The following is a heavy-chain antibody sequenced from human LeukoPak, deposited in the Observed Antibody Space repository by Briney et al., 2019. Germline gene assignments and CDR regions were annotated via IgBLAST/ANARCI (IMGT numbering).Heavy chain of an antibody. CDR3: ARQFYGDLRGMDV. J-gene: IGHJ6*02. CDR2: IIPIFGTA. CDR1: GGTFISYA. Sequence: SVKVSCKASGGTFISYAISWVRQAPGQGLEWMGGIIPIFGTANYAQKFQGRVTITADESTSTAYMELSSLRSEDTAVYYCARQFYGDLRGMDVWGQGTTVTVSS. V-gene: IGHV1-69*13. D-gene: IGHD4-17*01.